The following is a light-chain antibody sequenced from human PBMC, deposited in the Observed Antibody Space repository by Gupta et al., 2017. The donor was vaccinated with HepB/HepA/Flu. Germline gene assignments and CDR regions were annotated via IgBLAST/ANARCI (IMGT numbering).Light chain of an antibody. Sequence: DIQMTQSSSSLSASIGDRVTCTCRASQNINSSLNWYQQMPGEVPKLLIYAASSLQSGVPSRFSGSRSGTTFTLTISSLQPEDFATYYCQQTYSSPFTFGGGTKVEIK. CDR3: QQTYSSPFT. CDR1: QNINSS. J-gene: IGKJ4*01. V-gene: IGKV1-39*01. CDR2: AAS.